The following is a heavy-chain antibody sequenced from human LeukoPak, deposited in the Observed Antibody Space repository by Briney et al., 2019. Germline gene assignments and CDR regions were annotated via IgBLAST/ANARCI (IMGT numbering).Heavy chain of an antibody. CDR3: ARVEYQLLLVYDAFDI. CDR1: GGSISSSSYY. V-gene: IGHV4-39*07. CDR2: IYYSGST. D-gene: IGHD2-2*01. J-gene: IGHJ3*02. Sequence: SETLSLTCTVSGGSISSSSYYWGWIRQPPGKGLEWIGSIYYSGSTYYNPSLKSRVTISVDTSKNQFSLKLSSVTAADTAVYYCARVEYQLLLVYDAFDIWGQGTMVTASS.